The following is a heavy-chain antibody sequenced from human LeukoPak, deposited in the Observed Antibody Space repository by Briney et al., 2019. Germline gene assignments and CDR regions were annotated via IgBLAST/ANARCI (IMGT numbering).Heavy chain of an antibody. V-gene: IGHV3-9*01. CDR2: ISWNSGSI. Sequence: GGSLRLSCAASGFTFDDYAMHWVRQAPGKGLEWVSGISWNSGSIGYADSVKGRFTISRDNSKNTLYLQMNSLRAEDTAVYYCARDRRYYYDSSGYYYSGGPDYWGQGTLVTVSS. CDR3: ARDRRYYYDSSGYYYSGGPDY. CDR1: GFTFDDYA. D-gene: IGHD3-22*01. J-gene: IGHJ4*02.